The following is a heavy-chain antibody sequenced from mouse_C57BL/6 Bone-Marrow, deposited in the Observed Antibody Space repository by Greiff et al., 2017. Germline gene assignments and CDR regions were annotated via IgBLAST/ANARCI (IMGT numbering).Heavy chain of an antibody. Sequence: EVKLMESGGGLVKPGGSLKLSCAASGFTFSDYGMHWVRQAPEKGLEWVAYISSGSSTIYYADTVKGRSTLTRDNATNTLFLQMTRLRSEDTAMDYCAGNYYGFYYAMDYWGQGTSVTVSS. V-gene: IGHV5-17*01. CDR3: AGNYYGFYYAMDY. CDR2: ISSGSSTI. CDR1: GFTFSDYG. J-gene: IGHJ4*01. D-gene: IGHD1-1*01.